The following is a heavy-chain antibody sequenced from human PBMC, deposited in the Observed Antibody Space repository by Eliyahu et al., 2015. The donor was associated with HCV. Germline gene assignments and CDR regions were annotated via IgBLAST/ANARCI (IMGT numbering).Heavy chain of an antibody. V-gene: IGHV3-30*18. D-gene: IGHD3-9*01. CDR2: LSFDGRNK. Sequence: QEELVESGXGVVQPGGSLRLSCXASGFRLRDYNMYWVRQAPGKGLEWVSVLSFDGRNKFYADSVKGRFTISRDNSRSILYLQMSSLGVADTAVYYCAKDVRYDDILSGGMDVWGRGTTV. CDR1: GFRLRDYN. J-gene: IGHJ6*02. CDR3: AKDVRYDDILSGGMDV.